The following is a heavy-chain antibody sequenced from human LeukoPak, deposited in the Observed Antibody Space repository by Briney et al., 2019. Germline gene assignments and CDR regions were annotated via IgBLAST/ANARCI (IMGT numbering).Heavy chain of an antibody. CDR2: IYSGGST. V-gene: IGHV3-66*01. CDR1: GFTFSNAW. D-gene: IGHD6-13*01. J-gene: IGHJ4*02. Sequence: GGSLRLSCAASGFTFSNAWMRWVRQAPGKGLEWVSVIYSGGSTYYADSVKGRFTISRDNSKNTLYLQMNSLRAEDTAVYYCARGWYSSSWLFDYWGQGTLVTVSS. CDR3: ARGWYSSSWLFDY.